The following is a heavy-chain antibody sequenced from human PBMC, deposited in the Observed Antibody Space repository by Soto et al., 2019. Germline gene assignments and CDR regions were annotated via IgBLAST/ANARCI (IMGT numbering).Heavy chain of an antibody. Sequence: ASVKVSCKASGYTFTGYYMHWVRQAPGQGLEWMGWINHNSGGTNYAQKFQGWVTMTRDTSISTAYMELSRLRSDDTAVYYCATDLIGYFWSGSKFYYSYFLMDVWGQGTMVTVSS. CDR3: ATDLIGYFWSGSKFYYSYFLMDV. CDR2: INHNSGGT. CDR1: GYTFTGYY. D-gene: IGHD3-3*01. J-gene: IGHJ6*02. V-gene: IGHV1-2*04.